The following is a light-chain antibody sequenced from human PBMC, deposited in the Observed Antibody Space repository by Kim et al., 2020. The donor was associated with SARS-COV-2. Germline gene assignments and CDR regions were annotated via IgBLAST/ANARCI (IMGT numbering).Light chain of an antibody. CDR3: GTWDDSLSAGV. CDR2: DDN. J-gene: IGLJ2*01. CDR1: TSNIVTNY. Sequence: GQTVTVSCSGTTSNIVTNYVSWYQQLPGTAPTVLIYDDNQRPSGIPDRFSGSRSGTSATLGITGLQTGDEADYYCGTWDDSLSAGVFGGGTQLTVL. V-gene: IGLV1-51*01.